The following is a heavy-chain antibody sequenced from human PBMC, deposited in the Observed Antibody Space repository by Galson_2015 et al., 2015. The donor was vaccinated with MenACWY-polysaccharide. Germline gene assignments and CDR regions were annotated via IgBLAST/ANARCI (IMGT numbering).Heavy chain of an antibody. V-gene: IGHV5-51*01. CDR3: ARQPSRSTIDY. Sequence: QSGAEVKKPGDSLKISCMGSGYSFSTYWIAWVRQMPGKGLEWMGIIYPGDSETRYSPSFQGQVTISADKSSSTALLQWSSLKASDTAVYFCARQPSRSTIDYWGQGTPVTVSS. CDR2: IYPGDSET. CDR1: GYSFSTYW. J-gene: IGHJ4*02.